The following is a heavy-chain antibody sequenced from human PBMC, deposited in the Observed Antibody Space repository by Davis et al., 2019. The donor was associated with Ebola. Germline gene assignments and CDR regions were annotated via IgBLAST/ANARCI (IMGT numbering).Heavy chain of an antibody. D-gene: IGHD6-6*01. CDR2: IYYSGST. CDR3: ARSSTQLAVDY. V-gene: IGHV4-59*12. Sequence: PSETLSLTCTVSGGSISSYYWSWIRQPPGKGLEWIGYIYYSGSTNYNPSLKSRVTISVDTSKNQFSLKLSSVTAADTAVYYCARSSTQLAVDYWGQGTLVTVSS. J-gene: IGHJ4*02. CDR1: GGSISSYY.